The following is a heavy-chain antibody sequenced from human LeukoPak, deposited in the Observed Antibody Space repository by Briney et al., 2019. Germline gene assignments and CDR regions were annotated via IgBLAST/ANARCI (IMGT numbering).Heavy chain of an antibody. CDR3: ARDNTKTGNFDY. J-gene: IGHJ4*02. CDR2: IIPMFGTA. CDR1: GDTFSNYA. V-gene: IGHV1-69*13. D-gene: IGHD1-1*01. Sequence: SVKVSCMASGDTFSNYAITWVRQAPGQGLEWMGGIIPMFGTAYYTQKFQGRVTITADESTSTAYMELSSLRSEDTAVHYCARDNTKTGNFDYWGQGTLVTVSS.